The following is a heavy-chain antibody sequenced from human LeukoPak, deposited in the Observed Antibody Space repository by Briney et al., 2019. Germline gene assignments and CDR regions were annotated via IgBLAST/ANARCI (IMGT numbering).Heavy chain of an antibody. J-gene: IGHJ5*02. CDR3: ARGGRDIDIAAAGTYNWFDP. V-gene: IGHV3-53*04. D-gene: IGHD6-13*01. Sequence: PGGSLRLSCAASGFTVSSNYMSWVRQAPGKGLEWVSVIYSGGSTYYADSVKGRFTISRHNSKNTLYLQMNSLRAEDTAVYYCARGGRDIDIAAAGTYNWFDPWGQGTLVSVSS. CDR1: GFTVSSNY. CDR2: IYSGGST.